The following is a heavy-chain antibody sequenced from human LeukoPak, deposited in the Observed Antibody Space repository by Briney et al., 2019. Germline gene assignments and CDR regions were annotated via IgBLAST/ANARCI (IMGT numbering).Heavy chain of an antibody. CDR3: ARERWHCRVNCYSVYYYALDV. D-gene: IGHD2-15*01. V-gene: IGHV1-3*01. Sequence: ASVKVSCKASGYTFSNYAIHWVRQAPGQGLEWMGWINAGNGDTKYSQNFQGRVTVTSDTSAATAYVELNSLTSEDTAVYYCARERWHCRVNCYSVYYYALDVWGQGTTVTVSS. CDR1: GYTFSNYA. J-gene: IGHJ6*02. CDR2: INAGNGDT.